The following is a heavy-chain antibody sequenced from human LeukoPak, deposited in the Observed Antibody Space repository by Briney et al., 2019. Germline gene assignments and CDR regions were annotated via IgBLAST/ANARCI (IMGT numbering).Heavy chain of an antibody. D-gene: IGHD2-21*02. CDR1: GYTFTSYD. CDR3: ARGLPRGRPCGGDCYLYYFDY. Sequence: ASVKVSCKASGYTFTSYDINWVRQATGQGLEWMGWMNPNSGNTGYAQKFQGRVTMTRNTSISTAYMELSSLRSEDTAVYYCARGLPRGRPCGGDCYLYYFDYWGQGTLVTVSS. CDR2: MNPNSGNT. J-gene: IGHJ4*02. V-gene: IGHV1-8*01.